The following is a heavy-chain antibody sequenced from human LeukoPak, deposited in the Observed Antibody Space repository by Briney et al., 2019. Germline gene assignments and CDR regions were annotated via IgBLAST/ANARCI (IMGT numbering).Heavy chain of an antibody. CDR1: GFTFSDYY. Sequence: PGGSLRLSCAASGFTFSDYYMSWFRQAPGKGLEWVGFIRSKAYGGTTEYAASVKGRFTISRDDSKSIAYLQMNSLKTEDTAVYYCTRDLSLMGSGSYEGHYYYYGMDVWGQGTTVTVSS. J-gene: IGHJ6*02. V-gene: IGHV3-49*03. CDR2: IRSKAYGGTT. D-gene: IGHD3-10*01. CDR3: TRDLSLMGSGSYEGHYYYYGMDV.